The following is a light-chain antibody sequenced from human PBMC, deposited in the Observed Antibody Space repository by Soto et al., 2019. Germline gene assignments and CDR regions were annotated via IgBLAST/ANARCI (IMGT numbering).Light chain of an antibody. V-gene: IGLV2-14*01. Sequence: QSVLTQPASVSGSPGQSITISCTGTSSDIGTYKYVSWYQHPPGKAPKLMIYEVSNRPSGVSNRFSGSKSGNTASLTISGLQAEDEADYYCSSYTGSSTPYVFGSRTKVTVL. CDR2: EVS. CDR3: SSYTGSSTPYV. J-gene: IGLJ1*01. CDR1: SSDIGTYKY.